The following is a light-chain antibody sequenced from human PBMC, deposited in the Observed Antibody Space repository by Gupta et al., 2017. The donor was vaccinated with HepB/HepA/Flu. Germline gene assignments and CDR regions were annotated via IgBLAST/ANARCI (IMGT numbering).Light chain of an antibody. V-gene: IGKV1-12*01. CDR2: AIS. CDR3: QQGDFFPIT. Sequence: DIQMTQSPSSVSASVADRVTMTCRASQHINRYLTWYQQQPGKAPKLLIYAISSVKSGVPSRFSGSGSGTDFTLTISSQQPEDFANYYCQQGDFFPITFGQGTQVEIK. J-gene: IGKJ1*01. CDR1: QHINRY.